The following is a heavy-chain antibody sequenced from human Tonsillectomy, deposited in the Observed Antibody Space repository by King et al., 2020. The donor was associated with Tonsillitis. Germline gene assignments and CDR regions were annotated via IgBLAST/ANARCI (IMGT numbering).Heavy chain of an antibody. CDR3: AKDTWFGELLATDY. V-gene: IGHV3-30*18. Sequence: VQLVKSGGGVVQPGRSLRLSCAASGFTFSNYGMHWVRQAPGKGLEWVAVVSYDGSNKYYADSVKGRFTISRDNSKNTLYLQMNSLRADDTAVYYCAKDTWFGELLATDYWGQGTLVTVSS. CDR1: GFTFSNYG. J-gene: IGHJ4*02. D-gene: IGHD3-10*01. CDR2: VSYDGSNK.